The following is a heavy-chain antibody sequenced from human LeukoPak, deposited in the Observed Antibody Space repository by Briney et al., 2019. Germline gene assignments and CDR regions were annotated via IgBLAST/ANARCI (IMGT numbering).Heavy chain of an antibody. CDR3: AKDHMTTLDY. CDR1: GFTFSSYG. J-gene: IGHJ4*02. CDR2: IRYDGSNK. Sequence: GGSLRPSCAASGFTFSSYGMHWVRQAPGKGLEWVAFIRYDGSNKYYADSVKGRFTISRDNSKNTLYLQMNSLRAEDTAVYYCAKDHMTTLDYWGQGTLVTVSS. D-gene: IGHD4-11*01. V-gene: IGHV3-30*02.